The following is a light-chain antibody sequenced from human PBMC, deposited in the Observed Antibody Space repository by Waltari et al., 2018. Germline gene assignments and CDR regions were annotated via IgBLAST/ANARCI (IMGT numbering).Light chain of an antibody. J-gene: IGKJ1*01. CDR2: GAS. CDR3: QHYVRLPAT. CDR1: PSVTRAL. Sequence: EILFTQSPGTLSLSPGERATLSCRASPSVTRALAWYQQKPGQAPRLLIYGASNRATGIPDRFSGSGSGTDFSLPISRLEPEEFAVYYCQHYVRLPATFGQGTKVEIK. V-gene: IGKV3-20*01.